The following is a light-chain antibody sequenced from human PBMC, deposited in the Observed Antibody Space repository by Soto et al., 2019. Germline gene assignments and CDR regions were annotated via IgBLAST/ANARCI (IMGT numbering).Light chain of an antibody. CDR3: QQANTFPGT. Sequence: IQMTQSPSSVSASVGDRVTITCRASQDINSWLAWYQQKPGRAPNLLIYAASNLRNGVPSRFSGSGFGTDFTLTISSLQPEDFATYYCQQANTFPGTFGQWTKVEMK. CDR1: QDINSW. V-gene: IGKV1-12*01. CDR2: AAS. J-gene: IGKJ1*01.